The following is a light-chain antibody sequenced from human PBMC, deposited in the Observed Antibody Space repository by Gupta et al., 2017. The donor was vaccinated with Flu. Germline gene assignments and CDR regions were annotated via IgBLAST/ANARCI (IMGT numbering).Light chain of an antibody. J-gene: IGLJ3*02. CDR3: QVWDSSSDKRV. Sequence: GQTTRSTGAGSNIGSKSVHWYQPKPGQAPVRFVYDDSNRPSEIPERFSGANSGTTATLTISRVEAGDEADYYCQVWDSSSDKRVFGGGTKLTVL. CDR2: DDS. V-gene: IGLV3-21*02. CDR1: NIGSKS.